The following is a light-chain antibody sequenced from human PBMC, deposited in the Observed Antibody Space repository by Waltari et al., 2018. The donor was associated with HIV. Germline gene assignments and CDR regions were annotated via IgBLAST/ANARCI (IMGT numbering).Light chain of an antibody. V-gene: IGKV3D-15*01. CDR1: QSVSNN. Sequence: EIVMTQSPATLSVSPGERVTLSCRASQSVSNNLAWYQHKPGQAPRLLIYGASTRATGIPARFSGSGSGTEFTLSISSLQSEDFAVYYCQQYNNWPPNYTFGQGTKLEIK. J-gene: IGKJ2*01. CDR2: GAS. CDR3: QQYNNWPPNYT.